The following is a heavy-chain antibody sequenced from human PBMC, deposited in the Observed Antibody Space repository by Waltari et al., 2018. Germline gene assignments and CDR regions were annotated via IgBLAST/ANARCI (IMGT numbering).Heavy chain of an antibody. CDR1: GGTFSSSA. D-gene: IGHD4-4*01. CDR2: IIPILGTA. CDR3: ARHYSTRYFDY. V-gene: IGHV1-69*14. J-gene: IGHJ4*02. Sequence: QVQLVQSGAEVKKPGSSVKVSCKASGGTFSSSAISWVRQAPGQGLEWMGGIIPILGTANYAQKCQVRVTITADKSTSTDYMELSSLRSEDTAVYYCARHYSTRYFDYWGQGTLVTVSS.